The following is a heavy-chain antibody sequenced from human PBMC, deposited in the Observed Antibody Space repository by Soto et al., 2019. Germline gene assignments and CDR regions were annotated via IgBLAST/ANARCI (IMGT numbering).Heavy chain of an antibody. V-gene: IGHV3-33*01. CDR3: ARDTAMALGYYYYGMDV. CDR2: IWYDGSNK. J-gene: IGHJ6*02. CDR1: GFTFSSYG. D-gene: IGHD5-18*01. Sequence: QVQLVESGGGVVQPGRSLRLSCAASGFTFSSYGMHWVRQAPGKGLEWVAVIWYDGSNKYYADSVKGRFTISRDNSKNTLYLQMNSLRAEDTAVYYCARDTAMALGYYYYGMDVWGQGTTVTVSS.